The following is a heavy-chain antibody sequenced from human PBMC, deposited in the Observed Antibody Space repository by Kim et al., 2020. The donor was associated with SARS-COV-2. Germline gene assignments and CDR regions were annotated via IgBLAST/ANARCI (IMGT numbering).Heavy chain of an antibody. V-gene: IGHV3-23*01. CDR3: ASLWSGGRYYYDMDV. CDR1: GFTFSSYA. Sequence: GGSLRLSCAASGFTFSSYAMSWVRQAPGKGLEWVSAISGSGSSTNYADSVKGRFTISRDNSKNTLYLQMNSQRAEDTAVYYCASLWSGGRYYYDMDVWGQGATVTVSS. CDR2: ISGSGSST. J-gene: IGHJ6*02. D-gene: IGHD3-10*01.